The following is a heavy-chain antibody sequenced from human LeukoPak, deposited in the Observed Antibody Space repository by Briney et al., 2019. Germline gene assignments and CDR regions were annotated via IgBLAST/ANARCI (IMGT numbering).Heavy chain of an antibody. V-gene: IGHV4-39*01. J-gene: IGHJ5*02. CDR3: ASRASYSSSWLSNWFDP. D-gene: IGHD6-13*01. Sequence: SETLSLACTVSGGSISSTSYYSGWIRQPPGKGLEWIGGIYYSGSTYYNPSLKSRVTISVNTSKNQFSLKLSSVTGADTAVYYCASRASYSSSWLSNWFDPWGQGSLVTVSS. CDR2: IYYSGST. CDR1: GGSISSTSYY.